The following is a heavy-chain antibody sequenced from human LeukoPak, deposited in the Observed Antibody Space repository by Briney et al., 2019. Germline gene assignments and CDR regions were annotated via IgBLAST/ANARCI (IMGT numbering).Heavy chain of an antibody. J-gene: IGHJ3*02. D-gene: IGHD1-26*01. CDR2: IIPIFGTA. CDR3: ARGARARRWDDAFDI. V-gene: IGHV1-69*05. Sequence: ASVKVSCKASGYTFTSYGISWVRQAPGQGLEWMGRIIPIFGTANYAQKFQGRVTITTDESTSTAYMELGSLRSEDTAVYYCARGARARRWDDAFDIWGQGTMVTVSS. CDR1: GYTFTSYG.